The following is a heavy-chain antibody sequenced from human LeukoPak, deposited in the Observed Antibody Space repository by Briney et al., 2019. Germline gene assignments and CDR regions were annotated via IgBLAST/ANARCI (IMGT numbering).Heavy chain of an antibody. V-gene: IGHV3-30*02. CDR2: IRFDGRLT. D-gene: IGHD5-24*01. J-gene: IGHJ4*02. CDR1: GFTFSSYG. Sequence: GGSLRLSCAASGFTFSSYGMHWVRQAPGKGLEWVAFIRFDGRLTNYADSVKGRFTVSRDHSTNTFYLQMNSLSAGDTAVYYCARDAYNFYLDYWGQGTLVTVSS. CDR3: ARDAYNFYLDY.